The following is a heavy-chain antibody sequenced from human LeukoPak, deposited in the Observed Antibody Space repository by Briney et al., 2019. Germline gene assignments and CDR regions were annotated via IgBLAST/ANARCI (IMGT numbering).Heavy chain of an antibody. D-gene: IGHD3-16*01. CDR3: AKEPYDNYDAYFDY. J-gene: IGHJ4*02. CDR2: ISGDGDST. CDR1: GFNFDNYA. V-gene: IGHV3-43*02. Sequence: GGSLRLSCAASGFNFDNYAMHWIRQAPGQGLGWVSLISGDGDSTYYADSVKGRFTISRDNSKNSLYLQMNNLRTEDTASYYCAKEPYDNYDAYFDYWGPGALVTVSS.